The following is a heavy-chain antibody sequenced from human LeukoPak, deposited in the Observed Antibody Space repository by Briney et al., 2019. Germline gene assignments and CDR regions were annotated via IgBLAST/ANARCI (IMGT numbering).Heavy chain of an antibody. V-gene: IGHV3-21*01. Sequence: GGSLRLSCAASGFKFSSYSMKWVRQAPGKELEWVSFISSSSSYIYYADSVKGRFTISRDNAKNSLYLQMNSLRAEDTAVYYCARGTMFPYYFDYWGQGSLVTVSS. D-gene: IGHD3-10*02. J-gene: IGHJ4*02. CDR1: GFKFSSYS. CDR3: ARGTMFPYYFDY. CDR2: ISSSSSYI.